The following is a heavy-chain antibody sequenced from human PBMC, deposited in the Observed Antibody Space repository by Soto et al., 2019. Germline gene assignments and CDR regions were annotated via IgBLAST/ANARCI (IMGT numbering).Heavy chain of an antibody. Sequence: PVGSLRLSCAASGFTFSSYSMNWVRQAPGKGLEWVSSISSSSSYIYYADSVKGRFTISRDNAKNSLYLQMNSLRAEDTAVYYCAGKMNYYDSSGPYYYGMDVWGQRTTVTVSS. CDR3: AGKMNYYDSSGPYYYGMDV. CDR2: ISSSSSYI. V-gene: IGHV3-21*01. D-gene: IGHD3-22*01. J-gene: IGHJ6*02. CDR1: GFTFSSYS.